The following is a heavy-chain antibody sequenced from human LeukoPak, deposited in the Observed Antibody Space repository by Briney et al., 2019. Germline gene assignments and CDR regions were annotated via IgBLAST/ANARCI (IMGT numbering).Heavy chain of an antibody. CDR3: ARAVDYYDRSGCDCYYYGMDV. CDR1: GFTFSSYS. Sequence: GGSLSLSCAASGFTFSSYSMNWVRQAPGKGLEWVSSISSSSSYIYYADSVKGRFTISRDNAKNSLYLQMNSLRAEDTAVYYCARAVDYYDRSGCDCYYYGMDVWGQGTTVTVSS. V-gene: IGHV3-21*01. J-gene: IGHJ6*02. D-gene: IGHD3-22*01. CDR2: ISSSSSYI.